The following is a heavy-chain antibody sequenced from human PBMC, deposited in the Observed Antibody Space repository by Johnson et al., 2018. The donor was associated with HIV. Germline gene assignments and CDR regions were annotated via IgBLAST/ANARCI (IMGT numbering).Heavy chain of an antibody. Sequence: VQLVESGGGLIQPGGSLRLSCAASGFTVSSNYMSWVRQAPGKGLEWVSIIYSGGNTYYADSVKGRFTISRDNSKNTLYLQMNSLRAEDTAVYYCARAWVNYDDSPDDLDIWCQGTMVTVSS. J-gene: IGHJ3*02. D-gene: IGHD3-22*01. V-gene: IGHV3-53*01. CDR3: ARAWVNYDDSPDDLDI. CDR2: IYSGGNT. CDR1: GFTVSSNY.